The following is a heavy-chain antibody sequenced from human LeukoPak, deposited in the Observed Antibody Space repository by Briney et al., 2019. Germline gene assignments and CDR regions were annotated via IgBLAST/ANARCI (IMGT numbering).Heavy chain of an antibody. J-gene: IGHJ6*02. D-gene: IGHD3-3*01. V-gene: IGHV4-31*03. CDR2: IYYSGST. Sequence: KSSETLSLTCTVSGGSISSSGYYWSWIRQHPGKGLEWIGYIYYSGSTYYNPSLKSRVTISVDTSKNQFSLKLSSVTAADTAVYYCAREHSRGTIFGVAIIMDVWGQGTTVTVSS. CDR3: AREHSRGTIFGVAIIMDV. CDR1: GGSISSSGYY.